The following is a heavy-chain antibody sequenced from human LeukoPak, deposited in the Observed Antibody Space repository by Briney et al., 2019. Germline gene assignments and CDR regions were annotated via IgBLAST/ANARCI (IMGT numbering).Heavy chain of an antibody. CDR3: AKDLGGLTHFDY. D-gene: IGHD5-12*01. Sequence: LSGGSLRLSCAASGFTFSTDAMSSVRQAPGEGLEWVSDISGSGGSRYYADSVKGRFTISRDDSKNTMYLQMNNLRAEDTAVYYCAKDLGGLTHFDYWGQGTLVTVSS. CDR1: GFTFSTDA. V-gene: IGHV3-23*01. J-gene: IGHJ4*02. CDR2: ISGSGGSR.